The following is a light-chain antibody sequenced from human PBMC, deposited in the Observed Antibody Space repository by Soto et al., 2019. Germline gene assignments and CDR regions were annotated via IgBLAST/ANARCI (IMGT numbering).Light chain of an antibody. CDR1: SSDVGGYIY. Sequence: QSVLTQPASVSGSPGQSITISCTGTSSDVGGYIYVSWYQQHPGKAPKLMIYEVSNRPSGVSNRFSGSKSGNTASLTISGLQAEDEADYYCSSYSRSSFYVFGTGTKLTVL. J-gene: IGLJ1*01. V-gene: IGLV2-14*01. CDR2: EVS. CDR3: SSYSRSSFYV.